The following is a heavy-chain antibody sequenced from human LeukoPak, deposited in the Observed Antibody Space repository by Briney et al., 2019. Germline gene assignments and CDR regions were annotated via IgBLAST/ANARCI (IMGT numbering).Heavy chain of an antibody. Sequence: PSETLSLTYTVSGGSISSSSYYWGWLRQPPGTGLEWIGSIYYSGSTYYNPSLKSRVTISVDTSKNQFSLKLSSVTAADTAVYYCASIPSSAYYYDSSTSRDNAFDIWGQGTMVTVSS. CDR1: GGSISSSSYY. V-gene: IGHV4-39*01. CDR2: IYYSGST. CDR3: ASIPSSAYYYDSSTSRDNAFDI. D-gene: IGHD3-22*01. J-gene: IGHJ3*02.